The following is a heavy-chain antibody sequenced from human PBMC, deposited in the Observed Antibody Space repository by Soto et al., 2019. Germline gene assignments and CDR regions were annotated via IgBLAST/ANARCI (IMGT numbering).Heavy chain of an antibody. J-gene: IGHJ6*02. Sequence: QVQLVQSGAEVKKPGASVKVSCKASGYTFTGYYMHWVRQAPGQGLEWMGWINPNSGGTNYAQKFQGWVTITRDTSISTAYMELSRLRSDDTAVYYCARNYYGSVKYGMDVWGQGTTVTVSS. CDR3: ARNYYGSVKYGMDV. D-gene: IGHD3-10*01. CDR1: GYTFTGYY. CDR2: INPNSGGT. V-gene: IGHV1-2*04.